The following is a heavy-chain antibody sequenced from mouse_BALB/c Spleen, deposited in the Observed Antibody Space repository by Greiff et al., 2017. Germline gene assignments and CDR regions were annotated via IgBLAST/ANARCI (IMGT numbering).Heavy chain of an antibody. CDR2: INPGSGGT. D-gene: IGHD1-1*01. J-gene: IGHJ4*01. V-gene: IGHV1-54*01. Sequence: QVQLQQSGAELVRPGTSVKVSCKASGYAFTNYLIEWVKQRPGQGLEWIGVINPGSGGTNYNEKFKGKATLTADKSSSTAYMQLSSLTSDDSAVYFCARGEVDYYAMDYWGQGTSVTVSS. CDR1: GYAFTNYL. CDR3: ARGEVDYYAMDY.